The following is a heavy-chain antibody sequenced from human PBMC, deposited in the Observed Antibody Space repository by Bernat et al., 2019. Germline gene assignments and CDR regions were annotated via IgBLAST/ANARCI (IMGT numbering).Heavy chain of an antibody. CDR3: TRDVPSYYYYGMDV. V-gene: IGHV1-46*01. CDR2: INPSGGST. CDR1: GYTFTSYY. Sequence: QVQLVQSGAEVKKPGASVKVSCKASGYTFTSYYMHWVRQAPGQGLEWMGIINPSGGSTSYAQKFQGRVTMTTDTSTSTAYMELRSLRSDDTAVYYCTRDVPSYYYYGMDVWGQGTTVTVSS. J-gene: IGHJ6*01.